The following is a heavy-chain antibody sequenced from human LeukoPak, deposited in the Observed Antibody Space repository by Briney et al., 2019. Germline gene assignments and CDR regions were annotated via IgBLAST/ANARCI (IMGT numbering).Heavy chain of an antibody. Sequence: PSETLSLTCTVSGGSISSGGYYWSWIRQPPGKGLEWIGYIYHSGSTYYNPSLKSRVTISVDRSKNQFSLKLSSVTAADTAVYYCARVTDSTVDYWGQGTLVTVSS. J-gene: IGHJ4*02. CDR3: ARVTDSTVDY. D-gene: IGHD4-17*01. CDR1: GGSISSGGYY. V-gene: IGHV4-30-2*01. CDR2: IYHSGST.